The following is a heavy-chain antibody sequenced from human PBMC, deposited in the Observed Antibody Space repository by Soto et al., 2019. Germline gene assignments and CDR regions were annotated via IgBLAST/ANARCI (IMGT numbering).Heavy chain of an antibody. J-gene: IGHJ4*02. D-gene: IGHD6-19*01. CDR3: AKDPVGWCQRVITGSYFDY. Sequence: QPVGSLRLSGAASGFTFSSYAMSCVRQAPWKGLEWVSAISGSGGSTYYADSVKGRLTISRDNSKNTLYLQMNSLRAEDTAVYYCAKDPVGWCQRVITGSYFDYWGQGTLVTLSS. CDR2: ISGSGGST. V-gene: IGHV3-23*01. CDR1: GFTFSSYA.